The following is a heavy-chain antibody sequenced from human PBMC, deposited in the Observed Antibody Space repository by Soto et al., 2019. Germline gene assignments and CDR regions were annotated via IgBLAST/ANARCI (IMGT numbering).Heavy chain of an antibody. CDR2: ISGSGGST. V-gene: IGHV3-23*01. CDR1: GFTFSSYA. J-gene: IGHJ6*02. Sequence: HPGGSLRLSCAASGFTFSSYAMSWVRQAPGKGLEWVSAISGSGGSTYYADSVKGRFTISRDNSKNTLYLQMNSLRAEDTAVYYCAKDRRMTTVGNYYYYGMDVWGQGTTVTVSS. CDR3: AKDRRMTTVGNYYYYGMDV. D-gene: IGHD4-17*01.